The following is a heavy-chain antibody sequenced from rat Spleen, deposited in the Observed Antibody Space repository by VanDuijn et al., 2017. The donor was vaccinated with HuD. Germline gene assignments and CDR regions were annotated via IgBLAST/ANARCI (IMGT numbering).Heavy chain of an antibody. D-gene: IGHD5-1*01. J-gene: IGHJ3*01. CDR3: ANAGNWFPY. V-gene: IGHV2-6*01. CDR1: GFSLTSYT. Sequence: QVQLKESGPGLVQPSQTLSLTCTVPGFSLTSYTLSWVRQSPGKGLEWIGAISSGGTSYYNSVLNPRVSISRDISKSQVFLKMTSLQAEDTAMYFCANAGNWFPYWGQGTLVTVSS. CDR2: ISSGGTS.